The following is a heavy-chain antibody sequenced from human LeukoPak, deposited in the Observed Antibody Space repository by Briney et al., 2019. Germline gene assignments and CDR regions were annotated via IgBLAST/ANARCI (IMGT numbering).Heavy chain of an antibody. CDR3: ARALSTVPSGGPFDY. J-gene: IGHJ4*02. CDR2: INPSGGST. Sequence: ASAKVSCKASGYTFTSYYMHWVRQAPGQGLEWMGIINPSGGSTSYAQKFQGRVTMTRDTSTSTVYMELSSLRSEDTAVYYCARALSTVPSGGPFDYWGQGTLVTVSS. D-gene: IGHD4-17*01. V-gene: IGHV1-46*01. CDR1: GYTFTSYY.